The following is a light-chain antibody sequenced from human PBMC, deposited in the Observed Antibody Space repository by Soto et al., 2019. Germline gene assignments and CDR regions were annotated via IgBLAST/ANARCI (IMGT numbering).Light chain of an antibody. J-gene: IGLJ3*02. V-gene: IGLV2-11*01. CDR3: CSYAGNSLWV. CDR2: DVS. Sequence: QSVLTQPRSVSGSPGQSVTISCTGTSSDVGGYNYVSWYQQHPGKAPKLVIYDVSKRPSGVPDRFSGSKSPNTASLTISGLQAEDEADYYCCSYAGNSLWVFGGGTQLTVL. CDR1: SSDVGGYNY.